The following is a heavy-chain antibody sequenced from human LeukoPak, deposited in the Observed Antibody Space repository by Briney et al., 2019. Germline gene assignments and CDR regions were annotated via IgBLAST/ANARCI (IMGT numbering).Heavy chain of an antibody. CDR2: INHSGST. V-gene: IGHV4-34*01. J-gene: IGHJ4*02. Sequence: SETLSLTCAVYGGSFSGYYWSWIRQPPGKGLEWIGEINHSGSTNYNPSLKSRVTISVDTSKNQFSLKLSSVTAADTAVYYCARGRAYCRTDWGQGTLVTVSS. CDR3: ARGRAYCRTD. D-gene: IGHD2-15*01. CDR1: GGSFSGYY.